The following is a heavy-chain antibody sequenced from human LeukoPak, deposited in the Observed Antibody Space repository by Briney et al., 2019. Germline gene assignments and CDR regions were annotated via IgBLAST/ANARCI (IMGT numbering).Heavy chain of an antibody. CDR1: GGSISSYY. D-gene: IGHD5-12*01. J-gene: IGHJ4*02. V-gene: IGHV4-59*01. Sequence: SETLSLTCTVSGGSISSYYWSWIRQPPGKGLEWIGYIYYSGSTNYNPSLKSRVTISVDTSKNQFSLKLSSVTAADMAVYYCARDSGYGTYFDYWGQGTLVTVSS. CDR2: IYYSGST. CDR3: ARDSGYGTYFDY.